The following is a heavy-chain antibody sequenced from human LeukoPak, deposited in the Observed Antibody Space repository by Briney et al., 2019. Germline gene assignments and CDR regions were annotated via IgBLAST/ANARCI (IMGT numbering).Heavy chain of an antibody. Sequence: ASVKVSCKASGYTLTSHDINWVRQATGQGLEWMGWMNPNSGDTGYAQKFQGRVTMTRDTSISTAYMELSSLKLEDTAVYYCITHTRLITYWGQGTLVTVSS. V-gene: IGHV1-8*01. D-gene: IGHD3-16*01. CDR1: GYTLTSHD. CDR3: ITHTRLITY. J-gene: IGHJ4*02. CDR2: MNPNSGDT.